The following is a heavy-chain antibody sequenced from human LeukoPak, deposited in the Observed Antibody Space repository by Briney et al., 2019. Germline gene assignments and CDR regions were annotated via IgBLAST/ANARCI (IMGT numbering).Heavy chain of an antibody. CDR3: ARVRWNYYDKPDDAFDI. J-gene: IGHJ3*02. CDR2: NIPIFGTA. Sequence: SVKVSCKASGGTFSSYAISWVRQAPGQGLEWMGRNIPIFGTANYAQKFQGRVTITTDESTSTAYMELSSLRSEDTAVYYCARVRWNYYDKPDDAFDIWGQGTMVTVSS. CDR1: GGTFSSYA. D-gene: IGHD3-22*01. V-gene: IGHV1-69*05.